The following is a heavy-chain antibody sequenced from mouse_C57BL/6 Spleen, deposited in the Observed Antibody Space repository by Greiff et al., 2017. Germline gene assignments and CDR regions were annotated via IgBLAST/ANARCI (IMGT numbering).Heavy chain of an antibody. CDR2: IHPNSGST. CDR3: ARNYCSSYDYFDY. V-gene: IGHV1-64*01. Sequence: QVQLQQSGAELVKPGASVKLSCKASGYTFTSYWMHWVKQRPGQGLEWIGMIHPNSGSTNYNEKFKSKATLTVDKSSSTAYMQLSSLTSEDSAVYYCARNYCSSYDYFDYWGKGTTLTVSS. D-gene: IGHD1-1*01. J-gene: IGHJ2*01. CDR1: GYTFTSYW.